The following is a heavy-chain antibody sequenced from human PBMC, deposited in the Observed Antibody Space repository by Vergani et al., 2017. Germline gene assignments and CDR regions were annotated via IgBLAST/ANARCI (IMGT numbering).Heavy chain of an antibody. Sequence: QVQLQESGPGMVKPSETLSLICTVSGGSVSAYYWSWIRQPPEKGLEWIGYIYYTGSTNYNPSLKSRVTISVDTSKNQFSLKLSSVTAADTAVYYCARNPYCGGDCYSDAFDIWGQGTMVTVSS. CDR1: GGSVSAYY. CDR3: ARNPYCGGDCYSDAFDI. D-gene: IGHD2-21*02. CDR2: IYYTGST. J-gene: IGHJ3*02. V-gene: IGHV4-59*02.